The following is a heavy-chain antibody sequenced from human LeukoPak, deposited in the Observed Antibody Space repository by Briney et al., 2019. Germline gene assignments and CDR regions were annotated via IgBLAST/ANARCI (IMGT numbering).Heavy chain of an antibody. CDR2: IYYSGST. CDR3: ARANSSGWYGLGYYYGMDV. V-gene: IGHV4-59*01. D-gene: IGHD6-19*01. J-gene: IGHJ6*02. CDR1: GGSISSYY. Sequence: SETLSLTCTVSGGSISSYYWSWIRQPPGKGLEWIGYIYYSGSTNYNPSLKSRVTISVDTSKNQFSLKLSSVTAADTAVYYCARANSSGWYGLGYYYGMDVWGQGTTVTVSS.